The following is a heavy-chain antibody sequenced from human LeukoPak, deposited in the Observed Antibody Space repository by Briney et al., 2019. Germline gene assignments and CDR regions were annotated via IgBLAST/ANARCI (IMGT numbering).Heavy chain of an antibody. CDR2: IYHSGST. J-gene: IGHJ5*02. V-gene: IGHV4-38-2*02. CDR3: ARDHYDFWSGYPNWFDP. Sequence: SETLSLTCTVSGGPISGYYWGWIRQPPGKGLEWIGSIYHSGSTYYNPSLKSRVTISVDTSKNQFSLKLSSVTAADTAVYYCARDHYDFWSGYPNWFDPWGQGTLVTVSS. D-gene: IGHD3-3*01. CDR1: GGPISGYY.